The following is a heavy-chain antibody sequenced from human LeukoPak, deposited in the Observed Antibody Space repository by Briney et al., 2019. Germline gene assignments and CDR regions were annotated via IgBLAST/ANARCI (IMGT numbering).Heavy chain of an antibody. CDR3: ARDSTPLEYSSGYYPDAFDI. V-gene: IGHV3-11*01. D-gene: IGHD3-22*01. J-gene: IGHJ3*02. CDR2: ISSSGSTI. CDR1: GFAFSDYY. Sequence: GGSQRLSCAASGFAFSDYYMSWIRQAPGKGLEWVSYISSSGSTIYYADSVKGRFTISRDNAKNSLYLQMNSLRAEDTAVYYCARDSTPLEYSSGYYPDAFDIWGQGTMVTVSS.